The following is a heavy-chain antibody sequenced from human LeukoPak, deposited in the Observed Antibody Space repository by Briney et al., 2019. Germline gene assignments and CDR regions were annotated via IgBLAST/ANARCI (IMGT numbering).Heavy chain of an antibody. V-gene: IGHV4-39*07. J-gene: IGHJ6*02. CDR1: GGSISSSSYY. CDR3: ARGGSKPGIAAAGPYYYYYGMDV. CDR2: INHSGST. D-gene: IGHD6-13*01. Sequence: SETLSLTCTVSGGSISSSSYYWGWIRQPPGKGLEWIGEINHSGSTNYNPSLKSRVTISVDTSKNQFSLKLSSVTAADTAVYYCARGGSKPGIAAAGPYYYYYGMDVWGQGTTVTVSS.